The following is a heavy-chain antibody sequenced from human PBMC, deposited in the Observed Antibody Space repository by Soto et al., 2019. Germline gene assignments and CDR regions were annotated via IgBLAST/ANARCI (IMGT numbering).Heavy chain of an antibody. Sequence: QVQLVESGGGVVQPGRSLRLSCAASGFTFSNYGVHWFRQAPGKGLECVAVISYDGTNKYYADSVKGRFTISRDNSKNTLYLRMNSLRAEDTAVYYCATEYYDILTGYLKSGFDYWGQGTLVTVSS. CDR2: ISYDGTNK. CDR1: GFTFSNYG. V-gene: IGHV3-30*03. J-gene: IGHJ4*02. CDR3: ATEYYDILTGYLKSGFDY. D-gene: IGHD3-9*01.